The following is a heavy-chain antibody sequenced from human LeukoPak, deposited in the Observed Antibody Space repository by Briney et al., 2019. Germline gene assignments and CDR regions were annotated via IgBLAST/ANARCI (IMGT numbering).Heavy chain of an antibody. CDR3: ARNGEMATIEVGISLSYFDY. CDR2: INPSGGST. J-gene: IGHJ4*02. CDR1: GYTFTSYY. V-gene: IGHV1-46*01. D-gene: IGHD5-24*01. Sequence: ASVKVSCKASGYTFTSYYMHWVRQAPGQGLEWMGIINPSGGSTSYAQKFQGRVTRTRDTSTSTVYMELSSLRSEDTAVYYCARNGEMATIEVGISLSYFDYWGQGTLVTVSS.